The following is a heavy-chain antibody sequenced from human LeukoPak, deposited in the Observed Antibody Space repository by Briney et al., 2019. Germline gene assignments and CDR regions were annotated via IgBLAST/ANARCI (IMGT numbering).Heavy chain of an antibody. CDR2: IKQDGSEK. CDR1: GFTFSNAW. J-gene: IGHJ4*02. V-gene: IGHV3-7*01. CDR3: ARRRDYFDY. Sequence: GGSLRLSCAASGFTFSNAWMSWVRQAPGKGLEWVANIKQDGSEKYYVDSVKGRFTISRDNAKNSLYLQMNSLRAEDTAVYYRARRRDYFDYWGQGTLVTVSS.